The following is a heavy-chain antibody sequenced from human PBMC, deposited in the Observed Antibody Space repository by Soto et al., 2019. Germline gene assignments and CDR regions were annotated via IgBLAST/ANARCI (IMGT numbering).Heavy chain of an antibody. V-gene: IGHV4-39*07. J-gene: IGHJ4*02. CDR2: IYYSGST. Sequence: PSETLSLACTVSGGSISSSSYYWGWIRQPPGKGLEWIGSIYYSGSTYYNPSLKSRVTISVDTSKNQFSLKLSSVTAADTAVYSGANDPRGYGGIDYWGQGTLVTVSS. CDR3: ANDPRGYGGIDY. CDR1: GGSISSSSYY. D-gene: IGHD2-15*01.